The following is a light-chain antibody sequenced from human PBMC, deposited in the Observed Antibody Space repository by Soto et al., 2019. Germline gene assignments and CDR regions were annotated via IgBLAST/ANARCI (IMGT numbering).Light chain of an antibody. CDR1: SSDVGGYNY. V-gene: IGLV2-11*01. CDR3: SAYTVSRTYV. Sequence: QSVLTQPRSVSGSPGQSVALSCTGTSSDVGGYNYVSWHQQHPGKAPKLMIYNVYDRPSGISYRFSGSKSGNTASLTISGLQGEDEADYYCSAYTVSRTYVFGTGTKVTVL. J-gene: IGLJ1*01. CDR2: NVY.